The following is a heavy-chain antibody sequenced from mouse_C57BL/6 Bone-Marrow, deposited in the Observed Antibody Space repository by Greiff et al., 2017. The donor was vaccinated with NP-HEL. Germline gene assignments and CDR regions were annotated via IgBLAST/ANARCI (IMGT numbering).Heavy chain of an antibody. Sequence: VQLQQPGAELVKPGASVKLSCKASGYTFTSYWMHWVKQRPGQGLEWIGMIHPNSGSTNYNEKFKSKATLTVDKSSSTAYMQLSSLTSEDSAVYYCARSGAVARYDGYYGNYYAMDYWGQGTSVTVSS. D-gene: IGHD2-3*01. CDR1: GYTFTSYW. J-gene: IGHJ4*01. CDR3: ARSGAVARYDGYYGNYYAMDY. V-gene: IGHV1-64*01. CDR2: IHPNSGST.